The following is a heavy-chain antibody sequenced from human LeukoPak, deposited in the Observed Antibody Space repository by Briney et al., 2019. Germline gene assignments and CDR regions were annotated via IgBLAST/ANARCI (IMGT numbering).Heavy chain of an antibody. J-gene: IGHJ6*02. Sequence: PSETLSLTCAVYGDSFSGYYWSWIRQPPGKGLEWIAEINHRGTTHYNPSLKSRVNISADTSKNQFSLKLSSVTAADTAVYYCARDGHDYGDYGLNYYYYYGMDVWGQGTTVTVSS. CDR1: GDSFSGYY. D-gene: IGHD4-17*01. CDR3: ARDGHDYGDYGLNYYYYYGMDV. V-gene: IGHV4-34*01. CDR2: INHRGTT.